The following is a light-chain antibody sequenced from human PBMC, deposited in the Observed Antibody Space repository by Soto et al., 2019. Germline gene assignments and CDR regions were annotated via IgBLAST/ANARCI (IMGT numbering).Light chain of an antibody. CDR2: GPS. V-gene: IGKV3-20*01. J-gene: IGKJ3*01. Sequence: EFVLTQSPGILSLSPGERATLSCRASQSVSSSNLAWYQQKPGQAPRPLVYGPSTRATGGPDRFRGSGSGTDFALTFSRLEPEDFAVYYCQQCGASLPVTFGPGTKVEIK. CDR1: QSVSSSN. CDR3: QQCGASLPVT.